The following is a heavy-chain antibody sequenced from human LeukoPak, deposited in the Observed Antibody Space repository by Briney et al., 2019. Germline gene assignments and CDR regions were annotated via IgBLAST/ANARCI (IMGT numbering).Heavy chain of an antibody. CDR3: ARGNTVTKLGY. CDR1: GGSISSYY. V-gene: IGHV4-59*01. D-gene: IGHD4-17*01. J-gene: IGHJ4*02. Sequence: SETLSLTCTVSGGSISSYYWIWIRQPPGEGLEWIGYIHYSGSTDYKPSLKSRVTISVDTSKNQFSLKLSSVTAADTAVYYCARGNTVTKLGYWGQGTLVTVSS. CDR2: IHYSGST.